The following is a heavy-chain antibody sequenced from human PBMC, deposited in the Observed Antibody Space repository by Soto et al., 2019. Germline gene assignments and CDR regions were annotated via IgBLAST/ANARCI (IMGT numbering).Heavy chain of an antibody. V-gene: IGHV5-51*03. Sequence: EVQLVQSRAEVKKPGESLRISCKGSGYSFPSYWIGWVRQMPGKGLEWMGIIYPGDSDTRYSPSFQGQVTISADKSISTAYLQWSSLKASDTAMHYCIRGTGYYYGSGRYFDYWGQGTLVTVSS. CDR3: IRGTGYYYGSGRYFDY. D-gene: IGHD3-10*01. CDR1: GYSFPSYW. CDR2: IYPGDSDT. J-gene: IGHJ4*02.